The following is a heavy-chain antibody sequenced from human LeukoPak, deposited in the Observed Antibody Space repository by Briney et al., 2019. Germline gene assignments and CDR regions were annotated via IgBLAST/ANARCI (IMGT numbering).Heavy chain of an antibody. CDR1: GFTFGSFS. CDR2: ISYDGSNK. D-gene: IGHD3-10*01. CDR3: ANGYYYGSGSYYKEAFDI. V-gene: IGHV3-30*18. Sequence: PGGSLRLSCAASGFTFGSFSMTWVRQAPGKGLEWVVVISYDGSNKYYADSVKGRFTISRDNSKNTLYLQMNSLRAEDTAVYYCANGYYYGSGSYYKEAFDIWGQGTMVTVSS. J-gene: IGHJ3*02.